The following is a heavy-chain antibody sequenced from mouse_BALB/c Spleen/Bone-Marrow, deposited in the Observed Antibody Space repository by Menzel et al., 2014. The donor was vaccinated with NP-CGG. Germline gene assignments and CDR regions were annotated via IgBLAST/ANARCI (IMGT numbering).Heavy chain of an antibody. J-gene: IGHJ2*01. CDR2: INPSSGYT. CDR1: GYTFTSYT. D-gene: IGHD1-2*01. Sequence: QVQLKESGAELARPGASVKMSCKASGYTFTSYTMHWVKQRPGQGLEWIGNINPSSGYTNYNQKFKDKATLTADKSSSTAYMQLSSLTSEDSAVYYCARFITTATEYFDYWGQGTTLTVSS. CDR3: ARFITTATEYFDY. V-gene: IGHV1-4*01.